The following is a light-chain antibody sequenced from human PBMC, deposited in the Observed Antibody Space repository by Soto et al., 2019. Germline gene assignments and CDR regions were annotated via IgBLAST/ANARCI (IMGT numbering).Light chain of an antibody. CDR2: AAS. Sequence: DIQMTQSPSSLSASVGDRVTITCRASQGISNYLAWYQQKPGKVPKLLIYAASTLQSGVPSRFSGSGSGTDFTLISSSLQPEDVAAYYCQKYNNAPWTFGQGTKVEI. CDR1: QGISNY. V-gene: IGKV1-27*01. J-gene: IGKJ1*01. CDR3: QKYNNAPWT.